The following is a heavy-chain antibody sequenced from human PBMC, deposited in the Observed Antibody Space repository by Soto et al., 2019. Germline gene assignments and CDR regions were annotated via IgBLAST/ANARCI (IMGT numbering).Heavy chain of an antibody. J-gene: IGHJ5*02. Sequence: GGSLRLSCAASGFTFSSYSMNWVRQAPGKGLEWVSSISSSSSYIYYADSVKGRFTISRDNAKNSLYLQMNSLRAEDTAVYYCAKDRYSYGRNWFDPWGQGTLVTVSS. D-gene: IGHD5-18*01. V-gene: IGHV3-21*04. CDR3: AKDRYSYGRNWFDP. CDR1: GFTFSSYS. CDR2: ISSSSSYI.